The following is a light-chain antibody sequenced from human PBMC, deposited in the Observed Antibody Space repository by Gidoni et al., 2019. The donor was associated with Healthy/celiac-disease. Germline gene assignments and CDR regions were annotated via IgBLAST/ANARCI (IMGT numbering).Light chain of an antibody. CDR1: QSVSSY. Sequence: EIVLTQSPATLSLSPGERATLSCRASQSVSSYLAWYQQKPGQAPRLLSYDASNRATGIPARFSGSGSGTDFTLTISSLEPKDFAVYYCQQRSNWPHITFXQXTRLEIK. V-gene: IGKV3-11*01. CDR2: DAS. J-gene: IGKJ5*01. CDR3: QQRSNWPHIT.